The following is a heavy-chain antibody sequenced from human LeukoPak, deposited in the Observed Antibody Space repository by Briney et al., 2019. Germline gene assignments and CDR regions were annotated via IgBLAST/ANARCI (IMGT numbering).Heavy chain of an antibody. CDR2: IKKTGSET. J-gene: IGHJ4*02. CDR3: AREDGYCSGGNCYSYFDS. V-gene: IGHV3-7*01. Sequence: GGSLRLSYAASGFTFSHFWMSWVRQAPGKGLEWVAYIKKTGSETYYVDSVKGRFTITRDNTRNSLFLQMYSLRAEDTAVYFCAREDGYCSGGNCYSYFDSWGQGTLVTVSS. D-gene: IGHD2-15*01. CDR1: GFTFSHFW.